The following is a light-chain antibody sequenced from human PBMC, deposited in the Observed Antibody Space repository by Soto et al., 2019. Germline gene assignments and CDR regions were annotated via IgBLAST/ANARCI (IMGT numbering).Light chain of an antibody. Sequence: EIVLTQSPATLSLSPGERGTLSCRASQSVSSSLAWYQQKPGQAPRLLIYDASNRATGIPARFSGSGSGTDFILTLSSLEPEDFAIYYCQQRCRWPRTFGQGTKVEIK. CDR2: DAS. CDR3: QQRCRWPRT. CDR1: QSVSSS. J-gene: IGKJ1*01. V-gene: IGKV3-11*01.